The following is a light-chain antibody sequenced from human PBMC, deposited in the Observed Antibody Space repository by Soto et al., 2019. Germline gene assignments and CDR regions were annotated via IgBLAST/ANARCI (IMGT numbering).Light chain of an antibody. V-gene: IGKV3-20*01. CDR3: QQYGGSPLIT. Sequence: EIVLTQSPGTLSLSPGERATLSCRASERLSSVYLAWYQQRPGQPPRLLIYGASNRATGIPDRFSGSGSGTDFTPIINRLEPEDVAIYYCQQYGGSPLITFGQGTRLEI. CDR2: GAS. CDR1: ERLSSVY. J-gene: IGKJ5*01.